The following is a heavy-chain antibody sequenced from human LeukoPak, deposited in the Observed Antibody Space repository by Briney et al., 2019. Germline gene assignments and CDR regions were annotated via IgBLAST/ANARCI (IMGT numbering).Heavy chain of an antibody. CDR3: ARDRDYGSGGYYIAFDY. V-gene: IGHV3-48*03. J-gene: IGHJ4*02. CDR2: ISSSGSTI. D-gene: IGHD3-10*01. CDR1: GFTFSSHE. Sequence: GGSLRLSCAASGFTFSSHEMNWVRQAPGKGLEWVSYISSSGSTIYYADSVKGRFTISRDNAKNSLYLQMNSLRAEDTAVYYCARDRDYGSGGYYIAFDYWGQGTLVTVSS.